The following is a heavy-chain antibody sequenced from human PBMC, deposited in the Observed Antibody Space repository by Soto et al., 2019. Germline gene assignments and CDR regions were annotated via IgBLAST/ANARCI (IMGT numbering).Heavy chain of an antibody. J-gene: IGHJ5*02. CDR2: INHSGTT. Sequence: QVQLQQWGAGLLEPSETLSLTCGISGGSFSGFYWSWIRQSPGKGLEWIGEINHSGTTHYNPSLERCVKIMNDHSKGQFSPNGNLFTAREPAIFYCSGHCLPYHRMDPWGQGTLVSVSS. D-gene: IGHD2-15*01. V-gene: IGHV4-34*01. CDR3: SGHCLPYHRMDP. CDR1: GGSFSGFY.